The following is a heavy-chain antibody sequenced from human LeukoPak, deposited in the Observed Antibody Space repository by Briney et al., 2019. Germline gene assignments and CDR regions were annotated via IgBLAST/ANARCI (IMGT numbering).Heavy chain of an antibody. CDR2: IYSGGST. J-gene: IGHJ4*02. Sequence: GGSLRLSCAASGFTVSSNYMSWVRQVPGKGLEWVSVIYSGGSTYYADSVKGRFTISRDNAKNSLYLQMNSLRAEDTAVCYCARRPGWYGGKAGYFDYWGQGTLVTVSS. D-gene: IGHD4-23*01. CDR3: ARRPGWYGGKAGYFDY. V-gene: IGHV3-53*01. CDR1: GFTVSSNY.